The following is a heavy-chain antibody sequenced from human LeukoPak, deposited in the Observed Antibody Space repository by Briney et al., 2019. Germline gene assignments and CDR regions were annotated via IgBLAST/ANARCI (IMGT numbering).Heavy chain of an antibody. CDR1: GGSISSSNW. J-gene: IGHJ4*02. D-gene: IGHD2-15*01. CDR3: ARVRCISASSGGSCYSHCDY. Sequence: SGTLSLTCAVSGGSISSSNWWSWVRQPPGKGLEWIGEIYHSGSTNYNPSLKSRVTISVDKSKNQFSLKLSSVTAADTAVYYCARVRCISASSGGSCYSHCDYWGQGTLVTVSS. V-gene: IGHV4-4*02. CDR2: IYHSGST.